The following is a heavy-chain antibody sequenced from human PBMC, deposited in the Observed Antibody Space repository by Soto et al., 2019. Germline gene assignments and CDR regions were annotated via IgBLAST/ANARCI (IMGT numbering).Heavy chain of an antibody. D-gene: IGHD1-1*01. J-gene: IGHJ4*02. Sequence: EVQLVESGGGLVQPGGSLRLSCAASEFTFSSYEMNWVRQAPGKGLEWVSYITSGGSIIYYADSVKGRITISRDDAKNSLYLQMNSLRAEDTAVYYCAREGKTGGIDYWGQGTLVTVSS. CDR2: ITSGGSII. CDR1: EFTFSSYE. CDR3: AREGKTGGIDY. V-gene: IGHV3-48*03.